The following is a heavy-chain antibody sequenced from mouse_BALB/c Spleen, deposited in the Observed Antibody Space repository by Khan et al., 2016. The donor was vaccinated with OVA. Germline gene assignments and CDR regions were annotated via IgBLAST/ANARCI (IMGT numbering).Heavy chain of an antibody. V-gene: IGHV1-7*01. CDR3: ARRGLRWDFDY. Sequence: VQLLESGAELAKPGASVKMSCKASGYTFINYWIFWVKQSPGQGLEWIGYINPSTGYTEYNQNLHDKFTLTADNSSRTAYMQLSSLTSEDSAVFYCARRGLRWDFDYWGQGTTLTVSS. CDR1: GYTFINYW. D-gene: IGHD1-1*01. CDR2: INPSTGYT. J-gene: IGHJ2*01.